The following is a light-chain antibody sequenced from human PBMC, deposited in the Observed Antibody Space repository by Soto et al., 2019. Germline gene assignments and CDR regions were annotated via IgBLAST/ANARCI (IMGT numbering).Light chain of an antibody. V-gene: IGLV2-23*02. J-gene: IGLJ2*01. CDR2: EAT. CDR1: SNDIGGYNL. CDR3: FSFAGSATFV. Sequence: QSVLTQPASVSGSPGQSITISCTGSSNDIGGYNLVSWYQQHPGKAPKLMIYEATKRPSGVSDRFSGSKSGNTASLTISALQPEDEADYSCFSFAGSATFVFGGGTKLTVL.